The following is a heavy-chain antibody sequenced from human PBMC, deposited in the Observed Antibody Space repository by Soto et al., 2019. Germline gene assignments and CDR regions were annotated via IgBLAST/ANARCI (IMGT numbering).Heavy chain of an antibody. D-gene: IGHD3-16*01. Sequence: EVQLLDSGGGLVQPGGSLRLSCAASGFTFSNYAMTWVRQGPGKGLEWVSGISGSGGRSYYADSVKGRFTISRDNSTSTLYLQMNSLRAEDTAVYYCAKAYFVWSSEQPYYFDYWGQGTPVTVSS. J-gene: IGHJ4*02. CDR2: ISGSGGRS. CDR3: AKAYFVWSSEQPYYFDY. CDR1: GFTFSNYA. V-gene: IGHV3-23*01.